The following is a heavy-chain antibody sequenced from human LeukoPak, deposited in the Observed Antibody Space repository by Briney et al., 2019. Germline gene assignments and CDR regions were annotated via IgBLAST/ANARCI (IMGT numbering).Heavy chain of an antibody. J-gene: IGHJ5*02. CDR1: GYSFTDYY. CDR3: ARADRLHGGPYLIGP. V-gene: IGHV1-2*02. CDR2: INPNSGGT. Sequence: ASVKDSCKTSGYSFTDYYMHWVRQAPGQGLEWMGWINPNSGGTSSAQKFQGRVTMTRDTSITTVYMEMNWLTSDDTAIYYCARADRLHGGPYLIGPWGQGTLVTVSS. D-gene: IGHD2-21*01.